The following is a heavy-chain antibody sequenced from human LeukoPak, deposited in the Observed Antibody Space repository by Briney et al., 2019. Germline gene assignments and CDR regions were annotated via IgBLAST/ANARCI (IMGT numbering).Heavy chain of an antibody. D-gene: IGHD5-12*01. CDR2: IYYSGST. Sequence: SETLSLTCTVSGGSVSSGSYYWGWIRQPPGKGLERTGNIYYSGSTYYNSSLKSRITITGETSKTQFSLKLSSVTAAATAAYCGAREYSYVGYWGQRTMV. J-gene: IGHJ4*02. CDR1: GGSVSSGSYY. CDR3: AREYSYVGY. V-gene: IGHV4-39*07.